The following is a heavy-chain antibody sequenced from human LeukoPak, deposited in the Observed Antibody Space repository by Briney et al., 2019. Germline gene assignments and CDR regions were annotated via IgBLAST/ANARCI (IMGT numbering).Heavy chain of an antibody. Sequence: GGSLRLSCAASGFTFSNAWMTWVRQAPGKGLEWVGRIKSKTDGGTTDYAAPVKGRFTVSRDDSKTTLYLQMNSMKTEDTAVYYCTTTLSLPGNLGDYWGQGTLVTVSS. V-gene: IGHV3-15*01. CDR2: IKSKTDGGTT. CDR3: TTTLSLPGNLGDY. CDR1: GFTFSNAW. D-gene: IGHD4-23*01. J-gene: IGHJ4*02.